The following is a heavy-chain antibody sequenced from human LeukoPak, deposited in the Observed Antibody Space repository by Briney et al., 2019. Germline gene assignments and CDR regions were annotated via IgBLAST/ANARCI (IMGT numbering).Heavy chain of an antibody. D-gene: IGHD3-9*01. CDR2: IYYSGST. J-gene: IGHJ4*03. V-gene: IGHV4-30-4*01. Sequence: PSETLSLTCTVSGGSISSSDYYWRWIRQPPGKGLEWIGYIYYSGSTYYNPSLKSRVTISVDTSKNQFSLKLSSVTVADTAVYYCARETDYDIELGGYFDYWGQGTLVTVSS. CDR1: GGSISSSDYY. CDR3: ARETDYDIELGGYFDY.